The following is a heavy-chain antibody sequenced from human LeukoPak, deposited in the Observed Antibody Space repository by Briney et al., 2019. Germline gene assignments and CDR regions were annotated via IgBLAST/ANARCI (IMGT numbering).Heavy chain of an antibody. Sequence: GGSLRLSCAASGFTFSSYWMSWVRQAPGKGLEWVANIKKDGSEKYYVDSVKGRFTISRDSAKTSLYLQMISLRAEDTAVYYCARHLSGVTGYTYGRGIDYWGQGTLVTVSS. CDR3: ARHLSGVTGYTYGRGIDY. CDR2: IKKDGSEK. CDR1: GFTFSSYW. V-gene: IGHV3-7*01. D-gene: IGHD5-18*01. J-gene: IGHJ4*02.